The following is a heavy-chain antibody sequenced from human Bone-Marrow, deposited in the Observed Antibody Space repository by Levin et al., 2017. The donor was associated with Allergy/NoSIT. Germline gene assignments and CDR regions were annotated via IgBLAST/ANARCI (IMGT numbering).Heavy chain of an antibody. CDR2: ISYDGSNK. J-gene: IGHJ6*02. CDR3: AKLAHHSSNIYLYYYYGMDV. V-gene: IGHV3-30*18. D-gene: IGHD2/OR15-2a*01. CDR1: GFTFSSYG. Sequence: LPGGSLRLSCAASGFTFSSYGMHWVRQAPGKGLEWVAVISYDGSNKYYADSVKGRFTISRDNSKNTLYLQMNSLRAEDTAVYYCAKLAHHSSNIYLYYYYGMDVWGQGTTVTVSS.